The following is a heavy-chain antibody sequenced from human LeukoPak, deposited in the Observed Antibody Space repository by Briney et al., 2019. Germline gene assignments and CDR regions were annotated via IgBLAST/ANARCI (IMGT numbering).Heavy chain of an antibody. V-gene: IGHV4-38-2*02. CDR2: IYHSGSI. CDR1: DGSISSYY. CDR3: ARDRIYGSGSDHFDY. D-gene: IGHD3-10*01. Sequence: PSETLSLTCTVSDGSISSYYWGWIRQPPGKGLEWIGSIYHSGSIYHKPSLKSRVTISVDTSKNQFSLKLSSVTAADTAVYYCARDRIYGSGSDHFDYWGQGTLVTVSS. J-gene: IGHJ4*02.